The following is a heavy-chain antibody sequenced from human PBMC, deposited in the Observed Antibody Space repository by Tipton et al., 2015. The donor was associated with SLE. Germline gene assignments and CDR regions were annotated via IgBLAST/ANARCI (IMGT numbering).Heavy chain of an antibody. Sequence: TLSLTCTVSDGSISVDCCNWIRQFPGKGLEWIGYIHTSGSTNYNPSLRSRVTISVDTSKNQFSLKLSSVTAADTAVYFCARDPPSSYYYGMDVWGRGATVTVSS. J-gene: IGHJ6*02. CDR1: DGSISVDC. CDR3: ARDPPSSYYYGMDV. CDR2: IHTSGST. V-gene: IGHV4-4*08. D-gene: IGHD3-10*01.